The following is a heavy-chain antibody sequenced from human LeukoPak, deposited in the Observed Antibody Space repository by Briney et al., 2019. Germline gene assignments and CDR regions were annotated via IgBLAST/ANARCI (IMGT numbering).Heavy chain of an antibody. D-gene: IGHD4-17*01. Sequence: WASVKVSCKASGYTFTSYDINWVRQATGQGLEWMGWTNPNSGNTGYAQKFQGRVTMIRNTSISTAYMELSSLRSEDTAVYYCAVPTFRGDYELLDYWGQGTLVTVSS. CDR3: AVPTFRGDYELLDY. CDR2: TNPNSGNT. V-gene: IGHV1-8*01. CDR1: GYTFTSYD. J-gene: IGHJ4*02.